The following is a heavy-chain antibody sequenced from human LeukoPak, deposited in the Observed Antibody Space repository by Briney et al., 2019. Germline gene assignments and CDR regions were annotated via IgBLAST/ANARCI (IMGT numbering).Heavy chain of an antibody. J-gene: IGHJ6*04. D-gene: IGHD5-12*01. CDR3: AREYSGYDRMDV. V-gene: IGHV1-2*02. Sequence: ASVKVSCKASGYTFTGYYMHWVRQAPGQGLEWMGWINPNSGGTNYAQKFQGRVTMTRDTSISTAYMELSRLRSEDTAVYYCAREYSGYDRMDVWGKGTTVTVSS. CDR1: GYTFTGYY. CDR2: INPNSGGT.